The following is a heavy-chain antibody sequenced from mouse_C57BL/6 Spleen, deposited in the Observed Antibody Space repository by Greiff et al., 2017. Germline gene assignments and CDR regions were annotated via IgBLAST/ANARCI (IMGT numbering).Heavy chain of an antibody. V-gene: IGHV1-82*01. D-gene: IGHD1-1*01. CDR3: ARGGDYYGSSYWFAY. CDR1: GYAFSSSW. J-gene: IGHJ3*01. CDR2: IYPGDGDT. Sequence: QVQLQQSGPELVKPGASVKISCKASGYAFSSSWMNWVKQTPGKGLEWIGRIYPGDGDTNYNGKFKGKATLAADKSSSTAYMHLSSLTSEDSAVYFCARGGDYYGSSYWFAYWGQGTLVTVSA.